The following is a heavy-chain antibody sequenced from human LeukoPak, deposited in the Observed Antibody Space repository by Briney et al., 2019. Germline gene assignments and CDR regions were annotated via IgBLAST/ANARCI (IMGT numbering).Heavy chain of an antibody. CDR3: ARRLSDSSGYWTFGY. V-gene: IGHV1-69*05. CDR2: IIPMFGTA. CDR1: GGTFISYA. Sequence: AVKVSCKASGGTFISYAISWVRQAPGQGLEWMGGIIPMFGTANYAQPFQGRRTITTDESTSTAYMELSSLRSEDTAVYYCARRLSDSSGYWTFGYWGQGTLVTVSS. J-gene: IGHJ4*02. D-gene: IGHD3-22*01.